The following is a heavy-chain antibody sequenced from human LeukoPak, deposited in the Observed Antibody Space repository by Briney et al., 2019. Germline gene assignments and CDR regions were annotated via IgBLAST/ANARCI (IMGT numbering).Heavy chain of an antibody. V-gene: IGHV3-23*01. CDR3: ASRDGYKGAFDI. J-gene: IGHJ3*02. Sequence: PGGSLRLSCAASGFTFNNYGMIWVRQAPGKGLEWVSAISGSGGNTYYADSVKGRFTISRDNSKNTLYLQMNSLRVEDTAVYYCASRDGYKGAFDIWGQGTMVTVSS. D-gene: IGHD5-24*01. CDR1: GFTFNNYG. CDR2: ISGSGGNT.